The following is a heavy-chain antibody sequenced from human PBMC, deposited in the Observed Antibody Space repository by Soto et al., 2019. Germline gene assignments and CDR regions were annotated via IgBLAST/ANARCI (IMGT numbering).Heavy chain of an antibody. Sequence: QVQLVESGGGVVQPGRSLRLSCAASGFTFSSYAMHWVRQAPGKGLEWVAVISYDGSNKYYADSVKGRFTISRDNSKNTLYLQVNSLRAEDTAVYYCAREGVVVVPATQNYYYYGMDVWGQGTTVTVSS. CDR2: ISYDGSNK. CDR1: GFTFSSYA. CDR3: AREGVVVVPATQNYYYYGMDV. V-gene: IGHV3-30-3*01. J-gene: IGHJ6*02. D-gene: IGHD2-2*01.